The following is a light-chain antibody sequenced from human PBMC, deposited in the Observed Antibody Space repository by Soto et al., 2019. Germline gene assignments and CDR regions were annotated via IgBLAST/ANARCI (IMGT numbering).Light chain of an antibody. CDR1: KSVSSY. CDR3: QQRSNWPRT. CDR2: DPS. V-gene: IGKV3-11*01. Sequence: PGERATLSCRASKSVSSYLAWYQQKPGQAPRLLIYDPSNRATGIPARFSGSGSGTDFTLTISSLEPEDFAVYYCQQRSNWPRTFGQGTKVEIK. J-gene: IGKJ1*01.